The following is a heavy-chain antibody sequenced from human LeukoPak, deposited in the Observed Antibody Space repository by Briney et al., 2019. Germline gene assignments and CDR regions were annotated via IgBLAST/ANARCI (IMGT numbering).Heavy chain of an antibody. CDR1: GGSISSYY. CDR2: IYYSGST. V-gene: IGHV4-59*01. J-gene: IGHJ4*02. D-gene: IGHD3-3*01. CDR3: ARSYYDFWSGYYNLFNY. Sequence: SETLSLTCTVSGGSISSYYWSWIRQPPGKGLEWIGYIYYSGSTNYNPSLKSRVTISVDTSKNQFSLKLSSVTAADTAVYYCARSYYDFWSGYYNLFNYWGQGTLVTVPS.